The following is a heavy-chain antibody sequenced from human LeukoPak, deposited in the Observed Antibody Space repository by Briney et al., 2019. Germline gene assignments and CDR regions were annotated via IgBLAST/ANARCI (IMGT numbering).Heavy chain of an antibody. D-gene: IGHD4-11*01. V-gene: IGHV4-39*01. CDR2: IYYSGST. J-gene: IGHJ4*02. Sequence: SEPLSLTCSVSGGSISSSNYYWGWIRQSPGKGLEWIGSIYYSGSTYYNPSLKSRLTISVDTSKNQFSLKLSSVTAADTAVYYCVRQKITTSDYWGQGNMVTVSS. CDR3: VRQKITTSDY. CDR1: GGSISSSNYY.